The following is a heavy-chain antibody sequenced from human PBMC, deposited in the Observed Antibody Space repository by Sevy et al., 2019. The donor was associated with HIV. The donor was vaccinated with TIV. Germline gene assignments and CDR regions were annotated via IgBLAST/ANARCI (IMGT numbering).Heavy chain of an antibody. Sequence: GGSLRLSCAASGFTFSSYSMNWVRQAPGKGLEWVSSISSSSSYIYYADSVKGRFTISRDNAKNSLYLQMNSLRAEDTAVYYCAREVDYGDRLCLYYYYYGMDVWGQGTTVTVSS. CDR1: GFTFSSYS. J-gene: IGHJ6*02. V-gene: IGHV3-21*01. D-gene: IGHD4-17*01. CDR2: ISSSSSYI. CDR3: AREVDYGDRLCLYYYYYGMDV.